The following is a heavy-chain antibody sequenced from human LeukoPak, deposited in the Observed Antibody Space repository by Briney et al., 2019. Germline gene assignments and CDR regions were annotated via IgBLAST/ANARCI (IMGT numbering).Heavy chain of an antibody. CDR2: IKKDGSET. Sequence: TGGSLRLSCAASGFTFNAYSMNWVRQAPGKGLEWVANIKKDGSETKYVDSLRGRFTISRDNAKSSLYLQIDTLTVEDTAVYYCSGGGGWLMDVWGKGTTVTVSS. V-gene: IGHV3-7*01. CDR3: SGGGGWLMDV. D-gene: IGHD6-19*01. J-gene: IGHJ6*03. CDR1: GFTFNAYS.